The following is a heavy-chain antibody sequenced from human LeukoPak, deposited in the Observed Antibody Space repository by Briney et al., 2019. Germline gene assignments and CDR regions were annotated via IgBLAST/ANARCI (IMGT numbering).Heavy chain of an antibody. J-gene: IGHJ4*02. D-gene: IGHD3-3*01. CDR3: ARDIQTYYDFWSGYCFDY. CDR2: ISAYNDNT. CDR1: GYTFTSYG. V-gene: IGHV1-18*01. Sequence: ASVKLSCTASGYTFTSYGISWVRQAPGKGLEWMGWISAYNDNTNYAQTLQGRVTITTDTSTSTAYMELRSLRSDDTAVYYCARDIQTYYDFWSGYCFDYWGQGTLVTVSS.